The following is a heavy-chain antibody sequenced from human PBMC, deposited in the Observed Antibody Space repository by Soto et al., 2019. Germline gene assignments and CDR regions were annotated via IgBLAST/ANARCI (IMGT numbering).Heavy chain of an antibody. Sequence: GGSLRLSCAASGFTFSGSAMHWVRQASEKGLEWVGRIRSKPNSYATEYAASVQGRFTISRDDSKNTAYLHMNNLKTEDTAVYYCISFCSSCFFDYWGQGTPVTVSS. V-gene: IGHV3-73*01. D-gene: IGHD6-13*01. CDR3: ISFCSSCFFDY. CDR1: GFTFSGSA. J-gene: IGHJ4*02. CDR2: IRSKPNSYAT.